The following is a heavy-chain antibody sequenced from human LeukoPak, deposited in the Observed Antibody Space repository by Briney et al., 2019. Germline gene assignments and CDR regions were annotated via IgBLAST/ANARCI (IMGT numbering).Heavy chain of an antibody. CDR3: AKGVEMATILMYYFDY. CDR1: GFTFSSYA. D-gene: IGHD5-24*01. Sequence: GGSLRLSCAASGFTFSSYAMSWVRQAPGKGLEWVSAISGSGGSTYYADSVKGRFTISRDNSKNTLYLQMNSLRAEDTAVYYCAKGVEMATILMYYFDYWGQGTLVNVSS. J-gene: IGHJ4*02. CDR2: ISGSGGST. V-gene: IGHV3-23*01.